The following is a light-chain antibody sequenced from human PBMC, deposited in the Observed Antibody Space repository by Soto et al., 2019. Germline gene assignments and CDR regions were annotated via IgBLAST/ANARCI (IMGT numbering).Light chain of an antibody. J-gene: IGLJ2*01. CDR2: EVS. Sequence: QSALTQPASVSGSPGQSITISCTGTSSDVGGYDFVSWYQQHPGKAPKLMIYEVSNRPSGVSNRFSGSKSGSTASLTISGLQAEDEADYYCSSYTSSSTMVFGSGTQLTVL. V-gene: IGLV2-14*01. CDR1: SSDVGGYDF. CDR3: SSYTSSSTMV.